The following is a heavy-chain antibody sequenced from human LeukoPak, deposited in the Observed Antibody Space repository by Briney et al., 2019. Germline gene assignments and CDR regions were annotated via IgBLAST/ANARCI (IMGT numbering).Heavy chain of an antibody. CDR3: ARVLYYYDSSGYWYYFDY. V-gene: IGHV4-59*01. Sequence: SETLSLTCTVSGGSISSYYWSWIRQPPGKGLEWIGYIYYSGSTNYNPSLKSRVTISVDTSKNQFSLKLSSVTAADTAVYYCARVLYYYDSSGYWYYFDYWGQGTLVTVSS. CDR1: GGSISSYY. J-gene: IGHJ4*02. CDR2: IYYSGST. D-gene: IGHD3-22*01.